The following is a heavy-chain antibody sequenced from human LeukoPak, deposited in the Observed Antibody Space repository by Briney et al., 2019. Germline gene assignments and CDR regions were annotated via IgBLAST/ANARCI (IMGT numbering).Heavy chain of an antibody. Sequence: GGSLRLSCEASVFTFSIYAMHWVRQAPGKGLEWVAVISYDGNQKHYADSVKGRFTISRDNSKNTLDLQMNSLRGDDTAVYYCARTNTYYDILTGPHDAFDIWGQGTMVTVSS. CDR2: ISYDGNQK. CDR3: ARTNTYYDILTGPHDAFDI. D-gene: IGHD3-9*01. V-gene: IGHV3-30*07. J-gene: IGHJ3*02. CDR1: VFTFSIYA.